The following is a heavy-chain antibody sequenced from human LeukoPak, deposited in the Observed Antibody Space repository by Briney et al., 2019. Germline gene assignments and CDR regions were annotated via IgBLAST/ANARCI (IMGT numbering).Heavy chain of an antibody. CDR1: GGSISSGNYY. D-gene: IGHD3-22*01. V-gene: IGHV4-61*02. Sequence: SQTLSLTCTVSGGSISSGNYYWSWIRQPAGKGLEWIGRIYTSGITNYNPSLKSRVTVSIDTSKNQSSLKLSSVTAADTAVYYCARDLTTTPYNWFDPWGPGTLVTVYS. J-gene: IGHJ5*02. CDR3: ARDLTTTPYNWFDP. CDR2: IYTSGIT.